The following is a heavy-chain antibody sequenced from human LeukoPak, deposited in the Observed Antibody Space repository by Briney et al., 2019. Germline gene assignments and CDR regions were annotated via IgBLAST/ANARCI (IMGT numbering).Heavy chain of an antibody. CDR3: ARHRYCSGGSCHSDYYYYMDV. V-gene: IGHV5-51*01. D-gene: IGHD2-15*01. Sequence: GESLKISCKGSGYSFTSYWIGWVRQMPGKGLEWMGIIYPGDSDTRYSPSFQGQVTISADKSISTAYLQWSSLKASDTAMYYCARHRYCSGGSCHSDYYYYMDVWGKGTTVTVSS. J-gene: IGHJ6*03. CDR1: GYSFTSYW. CDR2: IYPGDSDT.